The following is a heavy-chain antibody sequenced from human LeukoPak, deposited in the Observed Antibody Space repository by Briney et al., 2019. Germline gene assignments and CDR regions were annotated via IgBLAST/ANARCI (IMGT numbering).Heavy chain of an antibody. Sequence: ASVKVSCKASGYTFTGYYIHWVRQAPGQGLEWMGWIDPNSGGTNYAQKFQGRVTMTRDTSISTAYMDLTRLRSDDTAVYYCARISRWPNDAFDIWGQGTMVTVSS. J-gene: IGHJ3*02. CDR2: IDPNSGGT. CDR3: ARISRWPNDAFDI. V-gene: IGHV1-2*02. CDR1: GYTFTGYY.